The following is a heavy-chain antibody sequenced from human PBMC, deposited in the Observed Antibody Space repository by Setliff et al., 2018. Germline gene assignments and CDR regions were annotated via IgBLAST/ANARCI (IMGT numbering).Heavy chain of an antibody. Sequence: PGESLKISCKGSGYSFTSYWIGWVRQMPGKGLEWMGIIYPGDSDTRYSPSFQGQVTISADKSISTAYLQWSSLRVEDTAVYYCAREYYDSSGFSYGMDVWGQGTTVTVSS. V-gene: IGHV5-51*01. D-gene: IGHD3-22*01. CDR2: IYPGDSDT. CDR3: AREYYDSSGFSYGMDV. J-gene: IGHJ6*02. CDR1: GYSFTSYW.